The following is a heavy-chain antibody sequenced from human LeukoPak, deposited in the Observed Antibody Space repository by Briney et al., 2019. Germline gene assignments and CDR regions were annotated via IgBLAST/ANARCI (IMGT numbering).Heavy chain of an antibody. D-gene: IGHD6-19*01. CDR1: GYTFTGYY. V-gene: IGHV1-2*02. Sequence: GASVNVSCTASGYTFTGYYMHWVRQAPGQGLEWMGWINPNSGGTNYAQKFQGRVTMTRDTSISTAYMELSRLRSDDTAVYSCAAFALWLAGHSGWAPDYWGQGPLVTVFS. CDR2: INPNSGGT. CDR3: AAFALWLAGHSGWAPDY. J-gene: IGHJ4*02.